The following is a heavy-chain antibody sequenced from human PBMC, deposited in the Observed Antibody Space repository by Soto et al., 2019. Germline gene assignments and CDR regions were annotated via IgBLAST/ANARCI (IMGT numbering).Heavy chain of an antibody. J-gene: IGHJ2*01. CDR3: ARDQQKVDYGDYGWYFDL. Sequence: SETLSLTCTVSGGSISSGGYYWSWIRQHPGKGLEWIGYIYYSGSTYYNPSLKSRVTISVDTSKNQFSLKLSSVTAADTAVYYCARDQQKVDYGDYGWYFDLWGRGTLVTVSS. CDR2: IYYSGST. D-gene: IGHD4-17*01. V-gene: IGHV4-31*03. CDR1: GGSISSGGYY.